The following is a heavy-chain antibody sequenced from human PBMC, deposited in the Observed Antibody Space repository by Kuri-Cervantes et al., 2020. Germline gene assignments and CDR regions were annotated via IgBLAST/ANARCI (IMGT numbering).Heavy chain of an antibody. CDR1: GYTFTSYG. J-gene: IGHJ6*02. V-gene: IGHV1-18*01. Sequence: ASVKVSCKASGYTFTSYGISWVRQAPGQGLEWMGWISAYNGNTNYAQKLQGRVTMTRDTSTSTVYMELSSLRSEDTAVYYCARFDRYSSSWYHYYYGIDVWGQGTTVTVSS. CDR2: ISAYNGNT. CDR3: ARFDRYSSSWYHYYYGIDV. D-gene: IGHD6-13*01.